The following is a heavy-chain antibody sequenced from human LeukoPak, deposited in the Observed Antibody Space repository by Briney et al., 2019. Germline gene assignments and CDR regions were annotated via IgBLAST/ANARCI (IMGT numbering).Heavy chain of an antibody. CDR3: ARGRYCSGGSCYLDY. J-gene: IGHJ4*02. D-gene: IGHD2-15*01. CDR2: IKQDGSEK. V-gene: IGHV3-7*04. CDR1: GFTFSSYW. Sequence: PGGSLRLSCAASGFTFSSYWMSWVRQAPGKGLEWVANIKQDGSEKYYVDSVKGRFAISRGNAKNSLYLQMNSLRAEDTAVYYCARGRYCSGGSCYLDYWGQGTLVTVSS.